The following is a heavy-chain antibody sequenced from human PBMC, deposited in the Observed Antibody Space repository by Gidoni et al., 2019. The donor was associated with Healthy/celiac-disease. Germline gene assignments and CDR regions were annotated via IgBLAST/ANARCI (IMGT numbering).Heavy chain of an antibody. Sequence: EVQLLESGGGLVPPGGSLRLPSVASGFTFSSYAMSWIRQAPGKGLGWVSTISGSGGSTNNADSVKGRFTISRDNSKNTLYLQMNSLRAEDTAVDFCAKGPSGWYGGGGFDYWGQGTLVTVSS. D-gene: IGHD6-19*01. CDR1: GFTFSSYA. CDR3: AKGPSGWYGGGGFDY. J-gene: IGHJ4*02. CDR2: ISGSGGST. V-gene: IGHV3-23*01.